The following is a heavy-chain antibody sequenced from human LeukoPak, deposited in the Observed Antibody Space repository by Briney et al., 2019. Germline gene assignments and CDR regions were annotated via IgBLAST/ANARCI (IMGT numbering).Heavy chain of an antibody. CDR3: ARYQGAWSSFDS. CDR1: GYTLNSYG. J-gene: IGHJ4*02. Sequence: ASVKVSCKASGYTLNSYGLTWVRQAPGQGLEWMGWSSAYSANTYYARKFQGRVTLTTDTSTNTAYMDLRSLRSDDTAVYFCARYQGAWSSFDSWGQGTLVTVFS. D-gene: IGHD6-19*01. CDR2: SSAYSANT. V-gene: IGHV1-18*01.